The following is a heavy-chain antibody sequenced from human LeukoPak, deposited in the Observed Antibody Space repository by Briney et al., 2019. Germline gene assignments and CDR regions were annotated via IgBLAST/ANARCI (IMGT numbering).Heavy chain of an antibody. D-gene: IGHD4-11*01. V-gene: IGHV4-59*01. CDR2: IYYSVST. J-gene: IGHJ5*02. CDR3: ARYRGKTTVSSLDWFDP. CDR1: GGSISSYY. Sequence: SETLSLTCTVSGGSISSYYWSWIRQPPGKGLEWIGYIYYSVSTKYNPSLKSRVTISVDTSKNQFSLKLSSVTAADTAVYYCARYRGKTTVSSLDWFDPWGQGTLVTVSS.